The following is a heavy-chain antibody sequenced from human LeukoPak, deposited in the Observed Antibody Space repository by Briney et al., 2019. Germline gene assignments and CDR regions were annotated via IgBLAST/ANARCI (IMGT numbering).Heavy chain of an antibody. CDR2: IIPIFGTA. D-gene: IGHD3-22*01. V-gene: IGHV1-69*13. Sequence: SVRVSCKASGGTFSSYAISWVRQAPGQGLEWMGGIIPIFGTANYAQKFQGRVTITADESTSTAYMELSSLRSEDTAVYYCARIDRSGYEAYYFDYWGQGTLVTVSS. CDR1: GGTFSSYA. J-gene: IGHJ4*02. CDR3: ARIDRSGYEAYYFDY.